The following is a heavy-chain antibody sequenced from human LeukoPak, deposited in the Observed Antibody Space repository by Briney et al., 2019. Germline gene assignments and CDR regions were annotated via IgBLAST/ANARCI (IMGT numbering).Heavy chain of an antibody. CDR3: ARGPFGSGSFLDY. J-gene: IGHJ4*02. Sequence: ASVKVSCKASGYIFSSNDINWVRQAAGRGLEWMGWMNPNSGDTGYTQKFQGRVAMTRSTSITTAYMELSSLRSEDTAVYYCARGPFGSGSFLDYWGQGTLGTVSS. CDR1: GYIFSSND. CDR2: MNPNSGDT. D-gene: IGHD3-10*01. V-gene: IGHV1-8*01.